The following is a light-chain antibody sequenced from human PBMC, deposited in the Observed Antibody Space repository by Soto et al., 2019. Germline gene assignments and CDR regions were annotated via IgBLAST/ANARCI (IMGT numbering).Light chain of an antibody. V-gene: IGKV1-9*01. J-gene: IGKJ5*01. CDR1: QGINTY. Sequence: DVQLTQSPSFLSASVGDGVTVTCRASQGINTYLAWYQQKPGKAPKLLIYDASTLQSGVPSRFRGSGSGTEFTLTISSLQPEDFETYYCQQLRDYPITFGQGTRLEIK. CDR2: DAS. CDR3: QQLRDYPIT.